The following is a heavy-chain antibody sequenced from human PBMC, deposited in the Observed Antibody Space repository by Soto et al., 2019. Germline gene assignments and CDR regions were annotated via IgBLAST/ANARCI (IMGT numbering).Heavy chain of an antibody. Sequence: ASVKVSCKASGYTFTSYYMHWVRQAPGQGLDWMGIIIPGGGSTSYAQKFQGRVTMTRDTSTSTVYMELSSLRSEDTAVYYCARLQGGYYDSSGYRLGAFDIWGQGTMVTVSS. CDR1: GYTFTSYY. CDR2: IIPGGGST. J-gene: IGHJ3*02. D-gene: IGHD3-22*01. CDR3: ARLQGGYYDSSGYRLGAFDI. V-gene: IGHV1-46*01.